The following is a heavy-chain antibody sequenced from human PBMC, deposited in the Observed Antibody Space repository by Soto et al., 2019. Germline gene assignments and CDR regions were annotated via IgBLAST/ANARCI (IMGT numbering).Heavy chain of an antibody. CDR2: ISSSSSTI. V-gene: IGHV3-48*02. Sequence: GVLRLSCAASRFTFSSYDMNWVRQAPGKGLEWVSYISSSSSTIYYADSVKGRFTISRDNAKNSLYLQMNGLRDEDTAVYYCARNRGYCSSTNCYTYCMDVRGPGTTVTVSS. CDR3: ARNRGYCSSTNCYTYCMDV. D-gene: IGHD2-2*02. CDR1: RFTFSSYD. J-gene: IGHJ6*02.